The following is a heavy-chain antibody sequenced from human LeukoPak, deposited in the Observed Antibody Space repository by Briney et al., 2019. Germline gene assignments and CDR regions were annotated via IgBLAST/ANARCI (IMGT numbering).Heavy chain of an antibody. CDR2: INPSGGST. V-gene: IGHV1-46*01. D-gene: IGHD3-10*01. CDR1: GYTFTSYY. CDR3: ARDRPITMVRGASYYFDY. J-gene: IGHJ4*02. Sequence: ASVKVSSKASGYTFTSYYMHWVRQAPGQGLEWMGIINPSGGSTSYAQKFQGRVTMTRDTSTSTVYMELSSLRSEDTAVYYCARDRPITMVRGASYYFDYWGQGTLVTVSS.